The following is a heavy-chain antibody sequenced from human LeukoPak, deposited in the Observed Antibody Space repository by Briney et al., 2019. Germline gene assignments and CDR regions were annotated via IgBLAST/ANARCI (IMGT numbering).Heavy chain of an antibody. CDR2: IYFTGST. CDR1: GGSISSYY. CDR3: ARSNYYDTSGYSNYGMDV. D-gene: IGHD3-22*01. Sequence: SETLSLTCTVSGGSISSYYWSWIRQPPGKRLEWIGNIYFTGSTNYNPSLKSRVTISVDTSKNQFSLKLRSVTAADTALYYCARSNYYDTSGYSNYGMDVWGQGTTVTVSS. J-gene: IGHJ6*02. V-gene: IGHV4-59*01.